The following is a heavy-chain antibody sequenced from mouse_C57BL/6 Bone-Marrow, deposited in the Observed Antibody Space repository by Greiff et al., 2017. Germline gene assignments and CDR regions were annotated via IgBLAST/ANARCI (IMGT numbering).Heavy chain of an antibody. J-gene: IGHJ1*03. V-gene: IGHV1-52*01. CDR1: GYTFTSYW. CDR2: IDPSDSET. D-gene: IGHD1-1*01. Sequence: VQLQQSGAELVRPGSSVKLSCKASGYTFTSYWMHWVKQRPIQGLEWIGNIDPSDSETHYNQKFKDKATLTVDKSSSTAYMQLSSLTSEDSAVYYCASPFYGSIWYFDVWGTGTTVTVSS. CDR3: ASPFYGSIWYFDV.